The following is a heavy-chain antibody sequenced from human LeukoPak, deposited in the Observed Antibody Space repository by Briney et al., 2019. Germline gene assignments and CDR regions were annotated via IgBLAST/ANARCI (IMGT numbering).Heavy chain of an antibody. V-gene: IGHV3-30*02. J-gene: IGHJ5*01. CDR1: GFTYSDYG. CDR3: VKGGSIGHNWFDS. Sequence: PGGSLRLSCAASGFTYSDYGMHWVRQAPGRGLEWVAFILNDGTWEYYPGSVKGRLTISRDNSRNTLYLQMNSVRLEDTAIYYCVKGGSIGHNWFDSWGQGTLVTVSS. CDR2: ILNDGTWE. D-gene: IGHD3-16*01.